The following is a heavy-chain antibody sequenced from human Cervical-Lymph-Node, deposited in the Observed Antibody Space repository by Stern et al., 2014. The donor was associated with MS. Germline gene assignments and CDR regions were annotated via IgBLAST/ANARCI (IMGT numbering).Heavy chain of an antibody. J-gene: IGHJ4*02. CDR3: AKASRTSMFDY. Sequence: MQLVESGGNLVQPGGSLRLSCAASGFTFSSHGMSWVRPAPGKGLEWISTISNSGDGTYYGDSVTGRFTISRDNSKNTVFLQMNSLRVEDTALYYCAKASRTSMFDYWGQGTLVTVSS. CDR2: ISNSGDGT. CDR1: GFTFSSHG. V-gene: IGHV3-23*04. D-gene: IGHD2/OR15-2a*01.